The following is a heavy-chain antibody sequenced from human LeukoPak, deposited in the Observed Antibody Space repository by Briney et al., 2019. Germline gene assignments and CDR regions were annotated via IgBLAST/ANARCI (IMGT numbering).Heavy chain of an antibody. CDR3: AIYGSGKYFQH. D-gene: IGHD3-10*01. CDR2: INWNGGST. V-gene: IGHV3-20*04. Sequence: GGSLGLSCAASGFTFDDYGMSWVRQAPGKGLEWVSGINWNGGSTGYADSVKGRFTISRDNAKNSLYLQMNSLRAEDTALYYCAIYGSGKYFQHWGQGTLVTVSS. CDR1: GFTFDDYG. J-gene: IGHJ1*01.